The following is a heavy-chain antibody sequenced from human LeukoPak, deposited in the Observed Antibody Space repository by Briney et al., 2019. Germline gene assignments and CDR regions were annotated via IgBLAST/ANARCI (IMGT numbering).Heavy chain of an antibody. CDR1: GGSISSSNYY. D-gene: IGHD6-6*01. J-gene: IGHJ3*02. Sequence: SETLSLTCTVSGGSISSSNYYWGWIRQPPGKGLEWIGSLYYSGITYYNPSLASRVTISVDTSKNQFSLKLASVTAADTAVYYGARYGDYSSSYPHAFDIWGQGTMVTVFS. CDR2: LYYSGIT. V-gene: IGHV4-39*07. CDR3: ARYGDYSSSYPHAFDI.